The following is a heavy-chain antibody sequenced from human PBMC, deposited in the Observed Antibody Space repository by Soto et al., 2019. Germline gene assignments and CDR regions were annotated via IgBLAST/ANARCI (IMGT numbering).Heavy chain of an antibody. CDR1: GFTLSSYS. Sequence: EVQLVESGGRLVQPGGSLRLSCAASGFTLSSYSMNWARQAPGKGLEWVSYISSSSSTIYYADSEKGRFTISRDNAKNSLYLQMNSLRDEDTAVYYCVRGGAFKIDYWGQGTLVTVSS. CDR2: ISSSSSTI. V-gene: IGHV3-48*02. D-gene: IGHD3-16*01. J-gene: IGHJ4*02. CDR3: VRGGAFKIDY.